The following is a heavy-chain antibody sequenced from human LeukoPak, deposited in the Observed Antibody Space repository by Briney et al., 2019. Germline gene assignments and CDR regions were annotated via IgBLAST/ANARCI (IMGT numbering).Heavy chain of an antibody. D-gene: IGHD3-22*01. Sequence: VASVKVSCKASGYTFTSYGISWVRQAPGQGLEWMGWISAYNGNTNYAQKLQGRVTMTTDTSTSTAYVELRSLRSDDTAVYYCARSSDYYDSSGYLDYWGQGTLVTVSS. CDR1: GYTFTSYG. CDR2: ISAYNGNT. CDR3: ARSSDYYDSSGYLDY. J-gene: IGHJ4*02. V-gene: IGHV1-18*01.